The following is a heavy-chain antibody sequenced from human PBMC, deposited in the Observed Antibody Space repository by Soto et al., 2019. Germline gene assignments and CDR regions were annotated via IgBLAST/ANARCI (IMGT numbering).Heavy chain of an antibody. CDR3: ARDYYGSGSYYNPRPYYFDY. CDR2: IIPIFGTA. J-gene: IGHJ4*02. D-gene: IGHD3-10*01. V-gene: IGHV1-69*13. CDR1: GGTFSSYA. Sequence: SVKVSCKASGGTFSSYAISWVRQAPGQGLELMGGIIPIFGTANYAQKFQGRVTITADESTSTAYMELSSLRSEDTAVYYCARDYYGSGSYYNPRPYYFDYWGQGTLVTVSS.